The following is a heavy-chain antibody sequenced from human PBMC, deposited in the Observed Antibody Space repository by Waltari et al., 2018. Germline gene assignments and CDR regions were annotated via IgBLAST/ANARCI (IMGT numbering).Heavy chain of an antibody. V-gene: IGHV3-23*03. J-gene: IGHJ6*02. D-gene: IGHD2-21*01. CDR1: GFTFSSYA. Sequence: EVQLLESGGGLVQPGGSLRLSCAASGFTFSSYAMSWVRQAPGKGLEWVSVIYSGGSTYYADSVKGRFTISRDNSKNTLYLQMNSLRAADTAVYYCAKGVIAIHAFSWDHMDVWGQGTTVTVSS. CDR2: IYSGGST. CDR3: AKGVIAIHAFSWDHMDV.